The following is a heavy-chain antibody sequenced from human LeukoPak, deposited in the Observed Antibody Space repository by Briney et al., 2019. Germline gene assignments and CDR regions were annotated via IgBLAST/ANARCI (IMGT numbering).Heavy chain of an antibody. D-gene: IGHD3-3*01. CDR1: GGSISSTSYS. Sequence: SETLSLTCTVSGGSISSTSYSWGWIRQPPGKGLEWIGSIYYSGSTYYNPSLKSRVTISVDTSMNQFSLKLSSVTAADTAVYYCARDFWSGSNWFDPWGQGTLVTVSS. CDR3: ARDFWSGSNWFDP. J-gene: IGHJ5*02. V-gene: IGHV4-39*07. CDR2: IYYSGST.